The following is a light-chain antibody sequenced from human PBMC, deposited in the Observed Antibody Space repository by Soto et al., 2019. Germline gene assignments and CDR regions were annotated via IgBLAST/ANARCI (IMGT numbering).Light chain of an antibody. V-gene: IGKV1-39*01. CDR3: QQSYTTLFT. CDR1: QRISNY. Sequence: DIQMTQYPSSLSASVGDRVTITCRASQRISNYLNWYQQKPGKAPKLLIYAASSLQSGVPSRFSGSGSGTDFTLTISSLQPEDFATYSCQQSYTTLFTFGPGTNVDI. CDR2: AAS. J-gene: IGKJ3*01.